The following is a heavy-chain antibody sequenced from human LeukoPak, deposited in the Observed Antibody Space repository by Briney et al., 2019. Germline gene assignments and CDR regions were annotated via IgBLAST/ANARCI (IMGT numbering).Heavy chain of an antibody. CDR1: GFTFSSYS. V-gene: IGHV3-21*01. CDR3: ARENWNDWFDP. CDR2: ISSSSSYI. Sequence: GGSLRLSCAASGFTFSSYSMNWVRQAPGKGLEWVSSISSSSSYIYYADSVKGRFTISRDNAKNSLYLQMNSLRAEDTAVYYCARENWNDWFDPWGQGTLVTVSS. J-gene: IGHJ5*02. D-gene: IGHD1-1*01.